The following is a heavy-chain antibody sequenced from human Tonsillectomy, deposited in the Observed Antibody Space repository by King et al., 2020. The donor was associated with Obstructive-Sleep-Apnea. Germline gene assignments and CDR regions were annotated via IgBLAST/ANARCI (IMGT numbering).Heavy chain of an antibody. CDR1: GYSISSGYY. V-gene: IGHV4-38-2*02. D-gene: IGHD3-22*01. CDR2: IDHSGNT. CDR3: ARDHYYDSSGGSDY. Sequence: QLQESGPGLVKPSETLSLTCTVSGYSISSGYYWGWIRQPPGKGLEWIGSIDHSGNTYYNPSLKIRVTISVDTSKNQFSLTLSSVTAADTAVDFCARDHYYDSSGGSDYWGQGTLVTVSS. J-gene: IGHJ4*02.